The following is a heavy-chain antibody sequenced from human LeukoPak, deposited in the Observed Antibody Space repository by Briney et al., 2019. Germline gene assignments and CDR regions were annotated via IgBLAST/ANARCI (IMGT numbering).Heavy chain of an antibody. V-gene: IGHV4-38-2*02. D-gene: IGHD2-15*01. CDR1: GYSISSGYY. J-gene: IGHJ4*02. CDR3: ARAVRYCSGGSCYPYFDY. CDR2: IYHSGST. Sequence: SETLSLTCTVSGYSISSGYYWGWIRQPPGKGLEWIGSIYHSGSTYYNPSLKSRVTISVDTSKNQFSLKLSSVTAADTAVYYCARAVRYCSGGSCYPYFDYWGQGTLVTVSS.